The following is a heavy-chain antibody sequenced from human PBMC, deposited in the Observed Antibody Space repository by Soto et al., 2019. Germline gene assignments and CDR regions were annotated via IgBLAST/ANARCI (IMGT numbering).Heavy chain of an antibody. CDR2: ISGSGGST. CDR3: AKGTHYGDYPELDY. D-gene: IGHD4-17*01. CDR1: GFTFSSYA. J-gene: IGHJ4*02. Sequence: GGSLRLSCAASGFTFSSYAMSWVRQAPGKGLEWVSAISGSGGSTYYADSVKGRFTISRDNSKNTLYLQMNSLRAEDTAVYYCAKGTHYGDYPELDYWGQGTLVTVSS. V-gene: IGHV3-23*01.